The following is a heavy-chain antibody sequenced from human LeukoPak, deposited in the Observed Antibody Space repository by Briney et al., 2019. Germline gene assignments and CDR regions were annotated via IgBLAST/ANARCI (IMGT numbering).Heavy chain of an antibody. CDR2: IWYDGSNK. D-gene: IGHD1-26*01. CDR3: AKDRTVGASYWYFDL. CDR1: GFTFSSYG. V-gene: IGHV3-33*06. J-gene: IGHJ2*01. Sequence: GGSLRLSCAASGFTFSSYGMHWVRQAPGKGLEWVAVIWYDGSNKYYADSVKGRFTISRDNSKNTLYLQMNSLRAEDTAIYYCAKDRTVGASYWYFDLWGRGTLVTVSS.